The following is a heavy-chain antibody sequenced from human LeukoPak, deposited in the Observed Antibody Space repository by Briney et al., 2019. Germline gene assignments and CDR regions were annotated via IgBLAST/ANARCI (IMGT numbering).Heavy chain of an antibody. CDR1: GFTFSSYG. V-gene: IGHV3-23*01. Sequence: PGGTLRLSCAASGFTFSSYGMSWVRQAPGKGLEWVSAISGSGGSTYYADSVKGRFTISRDNSKNTLYLQMNSLRAEDTAVYYCAKDLLASSWFGYFDYWGQGTLVTVSS. CDR3: AKDLLASSWFGYFDY. J-gene: IGHJ4*02. CDR2: ISGSGGST. D-gene: IGHD6-13*01.